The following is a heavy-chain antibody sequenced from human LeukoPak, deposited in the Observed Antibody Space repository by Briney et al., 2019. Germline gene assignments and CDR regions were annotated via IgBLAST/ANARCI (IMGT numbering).Heavy chain of an antibody. CDR3: ARDREDSSDYYYFDY. J-gene: IGHJ4*02. CDR2: IYHSGST. V-gene: IGHV4-30-2*01. Sequence: PSETLSLTCAVSGGSISSGGYSWSWIRQPPGKGLEWIGYIYHSGSTHYNPSLKGRVTISVDRSKNQFSLKLSSVTAADTAVYYCARDREDSSDYYYFDYWGQGTLVTVSS. CDR1: GGSISSGGYS. D-gene: IGHD3-22*01.